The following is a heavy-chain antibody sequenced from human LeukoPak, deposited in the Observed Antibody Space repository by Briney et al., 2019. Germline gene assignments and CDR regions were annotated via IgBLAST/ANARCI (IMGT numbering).Heavy chain of an antibody. CDR3: ARGNLNYYDSSGYLIR. J-gene: IGHJ4*02. V-gene: IGHV4-34*01. CDR1: GGSFSGYY. Sequence: SETLSLTCAVYGGSFSGYYWSWIRQPPGKGLEWIGEINHSGSTNYNPSLKSRVTISVHPSKNQFSLKLSSVTAADTAVYYCARGNLNYYDSSGYLIRWGQGTLVTVSS. CDR2: INHSGST. D-gene: IGHD3-22*01.